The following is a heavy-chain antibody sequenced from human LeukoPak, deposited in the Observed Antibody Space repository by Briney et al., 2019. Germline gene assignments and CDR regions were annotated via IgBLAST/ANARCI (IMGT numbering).Heavy chain of an antibody. Sequence: ASVKVSCKASGYTFTSYYMHWVRQAPGQGLEWIGIINPSGGSTSYAQKFQGRVTMTRDTSTSTVYMELSSLRSEDTAVYYCARERGRIVLMVYAIGYWGQGTLVTVSS. CDR3: ARERGRIVLMVYAIGY. CDR1: GYTFTSYY. CDR2: INPSGGST. J-gene: IGHJ4*02. D-gene: IGHD2-8*01. V-gene: IGHV1-46*01.